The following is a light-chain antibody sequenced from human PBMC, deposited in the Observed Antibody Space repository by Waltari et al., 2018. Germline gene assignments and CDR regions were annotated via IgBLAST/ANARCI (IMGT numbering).Light chain of an antibody. J-gene: IGKJ4*01. CDR3: QQYGS. V-gene: IGKV3-20*01. CDR2: GAS. Sequence: EIVLTQSPGTLSLSAGERATLACRASQSVSSSYLAWYQQKPGQDPRLLIYGASSRATSIPDRVSGSVSGTDFTLTISRLGPEDFAVYYCQQYGSFGGGTKVEIK. CDR1: QSVSSSY.